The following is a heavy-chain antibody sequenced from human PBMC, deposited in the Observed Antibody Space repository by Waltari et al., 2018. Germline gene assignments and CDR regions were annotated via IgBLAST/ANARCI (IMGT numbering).Heavy chain of an antibody. CDR1: GYTFTDYG. D-gene: IGHD3-3*01. CDR3: ARVAITIFGVVIGHDAFDI. J-gene: IGHJ3*02. Sequence: QVQLVQSGTEVKKPGASVKVTCKASGYTFTDYGISWVRQAPGQGLEWMGRINPNSGGTNYAQKFQGRVTMTRDTSISTAYMELSRLRSDDTAVYYCARVAITIFGVVIGHDAFDIWGQGTMVTVSS. V-gene: IGHV1-2*06. CDR2: INPNSGGT.